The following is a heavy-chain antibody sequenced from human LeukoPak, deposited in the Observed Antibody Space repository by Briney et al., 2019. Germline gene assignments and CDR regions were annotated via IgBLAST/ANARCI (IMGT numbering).Heavy chain of an antibody. Sequence: SQTLSLTCAISGDTVSSISAAWNWTRQSLSRGLEWQGRTYYRSKWQNDYAVSVKSRITINPDTSKNQFSLQLNSVTREDTAVYYCARDSCSSTSCFPLDWFDPGGQGTLVTVSS. D-gene: IGHD2-2*01. CDR2: TYYRSKWQN. J-gene: IGHJ5*02. CDR1: GDTVSSISAA. V-gene: IGHV6-1*01. CDR3: ARDSCSSTSCFPLDWFDP.